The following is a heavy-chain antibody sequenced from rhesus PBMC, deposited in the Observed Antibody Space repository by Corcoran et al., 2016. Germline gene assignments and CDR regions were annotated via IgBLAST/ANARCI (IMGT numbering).Heavy chain of an antibody. CDR2: FYWIDSK. CDR1: GFSISTTRNG. Sequence: QVTLKESGPALVKPTQTLTLTCTFSGFSISTTRNGLGWIRQPPGKALKWLASFYWIDSKYYSPSLQSRLTVSKDTSHNQVVLTMTNMDPVDKATYYCARVVVVLTAPPRYFDLWGPGTPITISS. J-gene: IGHJ2*01. D-gene: IGHD2-15*01. CDR3: ARVVVVLTAPPRYFDL. V-gene: IGHV2-95*01.